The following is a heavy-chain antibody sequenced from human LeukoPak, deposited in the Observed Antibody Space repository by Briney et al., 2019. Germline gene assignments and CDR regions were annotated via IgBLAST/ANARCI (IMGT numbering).Heavy chain of an antibody. CDR3: AKGSGTQEFGY. D-gene: IGHD3-10*01. CDR2: INHNGIT. V-gene: IGHV4-34*01. Sequence: SETLSLTCAVYGRSFSGYFWSWVRQPPGKGLEWIGEINHNGITNYNPSLKSRVTISVDTSKNQFSLKLSSVTAADTAVYCCAKGSGTQEFGYWGQGTLVTVSS. J-gene: IGHJ4*02. CDR1: GRSFSGYF.